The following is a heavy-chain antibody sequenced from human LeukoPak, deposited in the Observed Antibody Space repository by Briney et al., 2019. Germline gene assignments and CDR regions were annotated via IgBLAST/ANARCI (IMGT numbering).Heavy chain of an antibody. D-gene: IGHD6-6*01. J-gene: IGHJ4*02. CDR3: ARAGTEYSSSSGLGFDY. CDR2: IYYSGST. V-gene: IGHV4-39*07. CDR1: GGSISNSGYY. Sequence: SETLSLTCTVSGGSISNSGYYWVWIRQPPGKGLEWIGSIYYSGSTYYNPSLKSRVTISVDTSKNQFSLKLSSVTAADTAVYYCARAGTEYSSSSGLGFDYWGQGTLVTVSS.